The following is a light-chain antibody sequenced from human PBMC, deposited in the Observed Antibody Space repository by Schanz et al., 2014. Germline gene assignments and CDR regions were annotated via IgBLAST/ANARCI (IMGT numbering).Light chain of an antibody. CDR3: SSYSSSNNFGV. CDR1: SSDVGNYNF. Sequence: QSVLTQPPSASGSPGQSVTISCTGTSSDVGNYNFVSWYQHHPGKAPKLMIYEVSKRPSGVPDRFSGSKSGNTASLTVSGLQAEDEADYYCSSYSSSNNFGVFGTGTKLTVL. J-gene: IGLJ1*01. V-gene: IGLV2-8*01. CDR2: EVS.